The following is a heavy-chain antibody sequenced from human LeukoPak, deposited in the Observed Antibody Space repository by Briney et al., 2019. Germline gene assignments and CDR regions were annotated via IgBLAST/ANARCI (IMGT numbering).Heavy chain of an antibody. CDR2: ISVFNGNK. V-gene: IGHV1-18*01. J-gene: IGHJ4*02. D-gene: IGHD3-9*01. CDR3: ARDHFDFLAGYYDY. Sequence: ASVKVSCKASGYTFTTYGISWARQAPGQGLDWMGWISVFNGNKRYAQKFQGRVTLTTDTSTSTAYMEVGSLRSDDTAVYYCARDHFDFLAGYYDYWGQGTLVSVSS. CDR1: GYTFTTYG.